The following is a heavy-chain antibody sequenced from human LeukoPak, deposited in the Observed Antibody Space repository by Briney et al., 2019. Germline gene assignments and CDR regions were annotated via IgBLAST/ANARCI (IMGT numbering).Heavy chain of an antibody. Sequence: PGGSLRLSCAASGFTFSSYAMSWVRQAPGKGLEWVSAISGSGGSTYYADSVKGRFTISRDNSKNTLYPQMNSLRAEDTAVYYCAKSKGIVPAAPPYYFDYWGQGALVTVSS. V-gene: IGHV3-23*01. J-gene: IGHJ4*02. CDR1: GFTFSSYA. CDR3: AKSKGIVPAAPPYYFDY. D-gene: IGHD2-2*01. CDR2: ISGSGGST.